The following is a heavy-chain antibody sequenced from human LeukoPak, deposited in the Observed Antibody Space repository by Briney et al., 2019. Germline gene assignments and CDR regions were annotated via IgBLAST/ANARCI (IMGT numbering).Heavy chain of an antibody. J-gene: IGHJ4*02. CDR3: AREGITEPY. CDR2: IYYSGST. CDR1: GDSVNSANYF. Sequence: SETLSLTCTVSGDSVNSANYFWSWIRQPPGKGLEWIGYIYYSGSTNYNPSLKSRVIISMDTSKNQFSLKLSSVTAADTAVYCCAREGITEPYWGQGTLVTVSS. V-gene: IGHV4-61*01. D-gene: IGHD1-14*01.